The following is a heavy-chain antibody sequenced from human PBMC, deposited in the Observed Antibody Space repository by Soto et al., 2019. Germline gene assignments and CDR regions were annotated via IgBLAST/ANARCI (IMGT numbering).Heavy chain of an antibody. CDR2: SYYIGSS. Sequence: SETLSLTCTVSGVSISSGGSYWTWIRQRPGKGLEWIGYSYYIGSSYYNPSLQSRVTISVDTSKDQVSLKLSSVTAADTAVYYCARAGGIVAAINYYGLDVWGHGATVTVSS. J-gene: IGHJ6*02. V-gene: IGHV4-31*03. CDR3: ARAGGIVAAINYYGLDV. CDR1: GVSISSGGSY. D-gene: IGHD2-21*01.